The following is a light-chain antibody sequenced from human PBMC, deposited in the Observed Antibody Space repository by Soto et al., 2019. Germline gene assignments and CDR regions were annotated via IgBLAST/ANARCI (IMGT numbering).Light chain of an antibody. CDR3: QQRNRWPLT. Sequence: EIVLTQSPATLSLSPGETATLFCRASQTVGSPLAWYQQKRGQAPRLLLYDTSKRATGVPARFSGSGSGTDFTLNISSLEPEEFAVYYCQQRNRWPLTFGQGTKVEIK. CDR1: QTVGSP. V-gene: IGKV3-11*01. J-gene: IGKJ1*01. CDR2: DTS.